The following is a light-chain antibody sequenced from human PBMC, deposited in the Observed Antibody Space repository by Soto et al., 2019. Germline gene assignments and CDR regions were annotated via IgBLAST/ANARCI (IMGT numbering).Light chain of an antibody. J-gene: IGKJ1*01. CDR1: QTISSW. CDR3: QQYKSYSWT. Sequence: DIQMTQSPSTLSASVGDRVTITCRASQTISSWLARYQQKPGKAPKLLIYDASSLESGVPSRFSGSGSGTEFTLTISSLQPDDFATYYCQQYKSYSWTFGQGTKVDIK. V-gene: IGKV1-5*01. CDR2: DAS.